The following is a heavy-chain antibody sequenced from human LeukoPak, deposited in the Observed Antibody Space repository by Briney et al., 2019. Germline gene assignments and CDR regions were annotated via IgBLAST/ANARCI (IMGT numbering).Heavy chain of an antibody. CDR2: INPSGGST. J-gene: IGHJ4*02. D-gene: IGHD3-9*01. CDR3: AKDDAWLRYQY. V-gene: IGHV1-46*01. Sequence: ASVKVSCKASGYTFTSYYMHWVRQAPGQGLEWMRIINPSGGSTSYAQKFQGRVTMTRDMSTSTVYMELSSLRSEDTAVYYCAKDDAWLRYQYWGQGTLVTVSS. CDR1: GYTFTSYY.